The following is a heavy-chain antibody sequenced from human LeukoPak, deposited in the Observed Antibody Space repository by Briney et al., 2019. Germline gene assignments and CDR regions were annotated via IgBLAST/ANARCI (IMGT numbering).Heavy chain of an antibody. CDR1: GFTFSSYW. CDR2: IKSDGSST. CDR3: ARGAYITDFWSGSYYYYMDV. J-gene: IGHJ6*03. V-gene: IGHV3-74*01. D-gene: IGHD3-3*01. Sequence: GGSLRLSCAASGFTFSSYWMHWVRQAPGKGLVWVSRIKSDGSSTTYADSVKGRFTISRDHAKNTLYLQMNSLRAEDTAVYYCARGAYITDFWSGSYYYYMDVWGKGTTVTVSS.